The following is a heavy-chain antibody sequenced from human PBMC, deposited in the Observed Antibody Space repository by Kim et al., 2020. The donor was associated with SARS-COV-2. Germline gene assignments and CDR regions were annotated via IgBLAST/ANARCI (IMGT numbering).Heavy chain of an antibody. J-gene: IGHJ1*01. V-gene: IGHV1-18*01. CDR3: ARGQGFGESTLQH. D-gene: IGHD3-10*01. Sequence: AQKLQGRVTMNTDTSTSTAYMELRSLRSDDTAVYYCARGQGFGESTLQHWGQGTLVTVSS.